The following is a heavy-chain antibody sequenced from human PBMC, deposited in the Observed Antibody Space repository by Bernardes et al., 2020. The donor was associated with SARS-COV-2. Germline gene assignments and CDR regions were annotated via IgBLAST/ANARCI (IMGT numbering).Heavy chain of an antibody. D-gene: IGHD6-13*01. CDR1: GGSISSYY. J-gene: IGHJ4*02. CDR2: IYYSGST. V-gene: IGHV4-59*01. Sequence: SETLSLTCTVSGGSISSYYWSWIRQPPGKGLEWIGYIYYSGSTNYNPSLKSRVTISVDTSKNQFSLKLSSVTAADTAVYYCARNGYSSSWKPTDYWGQGTLVTVSS. CDR3: ARNGYSSSWKPTDY.